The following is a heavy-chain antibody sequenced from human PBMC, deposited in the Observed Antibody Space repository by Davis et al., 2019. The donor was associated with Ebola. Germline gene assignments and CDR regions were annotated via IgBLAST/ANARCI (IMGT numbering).Heavy chain of an antibody. J-gene: IGHJ4*02. CDR3: AGRTYNLFDY. Sequence: ASVKVSCKASGYTFTSHDINWVRQATGQGLEWMGWISAYNGNTNYAQKLQGRVTMTTDTSTSTAYMELRSLRSDDTAVYYCAGRTYNLFDYWGQGTLVTVSS. CDR1: GYTFTSHD. CDR2: ISAYNGNT. V-gene: IGHV1-18*01. D-gene: IGHD1-1*01.